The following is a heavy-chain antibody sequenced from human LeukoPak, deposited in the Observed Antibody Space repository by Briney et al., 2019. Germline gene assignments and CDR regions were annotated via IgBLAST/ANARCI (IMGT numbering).Heavy chain of an antibody. D-gene: IGHD3-22*01. V-gene: IGHV3-49*04. CDR1: GFTFGDYA. CDR3: AKGYDSSGYFRIFDY. J-gene: IGHJ4*02. Sequence: GGSLRLSCTASGFTFGDYAMTWVRQAPGKGLEWVGFIASETYGGTAEYAASVKGRFIISRDDSKSIAYLQMNSLRAEDTAVYYCAKGYDSSGYFRIFDYWGQGTLVTVSS. CDR2: IASETYGGTA.